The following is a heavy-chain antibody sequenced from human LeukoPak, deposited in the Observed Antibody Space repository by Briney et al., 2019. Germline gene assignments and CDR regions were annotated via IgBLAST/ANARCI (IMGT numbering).Heavy chain of an antibody. Sequence: PSETLSLTCDVSGNSISNNWWSWVRQSPGKGLEWIGEIFHRGIPNYNPSFESRVTMSVDTSKNQLSLNLNSVTAADTAVYYCARASTYYDSSGYLLYYFDYWGQGTLVTVSS. CDR2: IFHRGIP. CDR1: GNSISNNW. V-gene: IGHV4/OR15-8*01. CDR3: ARASTYYDSSGYLLYYFDY. D-gene: IGHD3-22*01. J-gene: IGHJ4*02.